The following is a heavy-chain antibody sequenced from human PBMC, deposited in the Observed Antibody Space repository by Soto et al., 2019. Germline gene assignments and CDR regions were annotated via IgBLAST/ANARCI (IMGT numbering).Heavy chain of an antibody. D-gene: IGHD2-2*01. CDR1: GYAFTGYY. V-gene: IGHV1-2*04. CDR3: ARDLGVGSSTSGSEYYFDY. CDR2: INPNSGGT. Sequence: ASVKVSCKAAGYAFTGYYMHWVRQAPGQGLEWMGWINPNSGGTNYAQKFQGWVTMTRDTSISTAYMELSRLRSDDTAVSYCARDLGVGSSTSGSEYYFDYWGQGTLVTVSS. J-gene: IGHJ4*02.